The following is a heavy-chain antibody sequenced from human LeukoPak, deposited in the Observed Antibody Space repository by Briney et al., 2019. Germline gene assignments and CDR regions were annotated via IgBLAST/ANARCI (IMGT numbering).Heavy chain of an antibody. J-gene: IGHJ4*02. CDR1: GYSFTSYW. Sequence: GESLKISCKGSGYSFTSYWIGWVCQMPGKGLEWMGIIYPGDSDTRYSPSFQGQVTISADKSISTAYLQWSSLKASDTAMYYCARHAMARFGELSPDYWGQGTLVTVSS. V-gene: IGHV5-51*01. CDR2: IYPGDSDT. CDR3: ARHAMARFGELSPDY. D-gene: IGHD3-10*01.